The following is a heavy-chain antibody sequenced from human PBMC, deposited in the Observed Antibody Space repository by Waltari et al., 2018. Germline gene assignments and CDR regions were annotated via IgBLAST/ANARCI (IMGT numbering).Heavy chain of an antibody. Sequence: QVQLQQWGAGLLKPSETLSLTCAVYGGSFSGYYWSWIRQPPGKGLEWIWEINHSGSTNYNPSLKSRVTISVDTSKNQFSLKLSSVTAADTAVYYCARGSASYCSSTSCYPWGYYYYYMDVWGKGTTVTVSS. V-gene: IGHV4-34*01. CDR2: INHSGST. CDR1: GGSFSGYY. J-gene: IGHJ6*03. CDR3: ARGSASYCSSTSCYPWGYYYYYMDV. D-gene: IGHD2-2*01.